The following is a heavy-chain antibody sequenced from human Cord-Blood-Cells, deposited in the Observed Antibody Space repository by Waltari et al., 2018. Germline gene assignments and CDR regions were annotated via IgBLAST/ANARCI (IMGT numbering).Heavy chain of an antibody. D-gene: IGHD3-16*02. V-gene: IGHV1-69*01. J-gene: IGHJ3*02. CDR2: IIPIFGTA. CDR3: ARDLSPVSSESKAFDI. Sequence: QVQLVQSGAEVKKPGSSVKVSCKASGGTFSRSAISWVRQAPGQGLEWMGGIIPIFGTANYAQKFQGRVTITADESTSTAYMELSSLRSEDTAVYYCARDLSPVSSESKAFDIWGQGTMVTVSS. CDR1: GGTFSRSA.